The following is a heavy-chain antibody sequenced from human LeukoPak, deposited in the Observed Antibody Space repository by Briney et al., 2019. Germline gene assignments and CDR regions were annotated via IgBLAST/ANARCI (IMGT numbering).Heavy chain of an antibody. CDR1: GFTFSTYA. D-gene: IGHD2-2*01. J-gene: IGHJ4*02. CDR3: AKGNAGHCTGTTCYPFDY. V-gene: IGHV3-23*01. Sequence: GGSLRLSCAASGFTFSTYAMSYVRQVPGKGLEWFSAISGSHPGTYYADSVKGRFTISRDNSRNTLHLQMNSLRVEDTAIYYCAKGNAGHCTGTTCYPFDYWGQGTLVTVSS. CDR2: ISGSHPGT.